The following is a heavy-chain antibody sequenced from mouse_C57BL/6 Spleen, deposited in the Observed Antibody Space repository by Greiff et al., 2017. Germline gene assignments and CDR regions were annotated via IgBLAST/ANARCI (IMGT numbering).Heavy chain of an antibody. CDR1: GYTFTDHT. D-gene: IGHD2-1*01. CDR3: ARQSSFYYGEVGFAY. CDR2: IYPRDGST. Sequence: VQLQQSDAELVKPGASVKISCKVSGYTFTDHTINWMKQRPEQGLEWIGDIYPRDGSTKYNEKFKSTATLTADTSSSTAYMQLNSLTSEDSAVXFCARQSSFYYGEVGFAYWGQGTLVTVSA. J-gene: IGHJ3*01. V-gene: IGHV1-78*01.